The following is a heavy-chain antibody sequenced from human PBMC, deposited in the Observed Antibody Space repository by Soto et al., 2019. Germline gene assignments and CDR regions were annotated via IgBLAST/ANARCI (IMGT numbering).Heavy chain of an antibody. CDR1: GFTFSDYY. CDR2: ISSSSSYT. J-gene: IGHJ6*02. V-gene: IGHV3-11*06. D-gene: IGHD3-10*01. Sequence: GGSLRLSCAASGFTFSDYYMSWIRQAPGKGLEWVTYISSSSSYTNYADSVKGQFTISRDNAKNSLYLQMNSLRAEDTAVYYCARDQSEGFGGMDVWGQGTTVTAP. CDR3: ARDQSEGFGGMDV.